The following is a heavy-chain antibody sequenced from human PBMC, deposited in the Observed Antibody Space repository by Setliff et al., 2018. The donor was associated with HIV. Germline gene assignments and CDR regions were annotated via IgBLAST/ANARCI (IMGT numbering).Heavy chain of an antibody. Sequence: PSETLSLTCGVSGYSIGSGYYWGWIRQPPGKGLEWIGSIYHSGLTYYNPSLKSRVTISVDSSKNQFSLRLSSVTAADTAVYYCARSLVRIPQHWGQGTLVT. CDR2: IYHSGLT. CDR3: ARSLVRIPQH. D-gene: IGHD2-8*02. CDR1: GYSIGSGYY. V-gene: IGHV4-38-2*01. J-gene: IGHJ1*01.